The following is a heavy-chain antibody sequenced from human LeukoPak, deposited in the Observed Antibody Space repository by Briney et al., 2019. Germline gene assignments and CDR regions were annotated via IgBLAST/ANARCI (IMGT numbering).Heavy chain of an antibody. Sequence: GGSLRLSCAASGFTFSSYAMNWVRQAPGKGLEWVSGISGSGGTTYYADSVKGRFTISRDNSKNTLYLQMNSLRAEDTAFYYCAKVPLSAGGWYEYWGQGTLVTVSS. CDR1: GFTFSSYA. V-gene: IGHV3-23*01. CDR3: AKVPLSAGGWYEY. D-gene: IGHD6-19*01. J-gene: IGHJ4*02. CDR2: ISGSGGTT.